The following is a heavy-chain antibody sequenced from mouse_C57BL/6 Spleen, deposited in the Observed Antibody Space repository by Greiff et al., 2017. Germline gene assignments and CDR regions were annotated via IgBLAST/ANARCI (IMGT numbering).Heavy chain of an antibody. CDR3: ARSEGNYDAMDY. D-gene: IGHD2-1*01. V-gene: IGHV1-18*01. CDR1: GYTFTDYN. Sequence: DVQLQESGPELVKPGASVKIPCKASGYTFTDYNMDWVKQSHGKSLEWIGDINPNNGGTIYNQKFKGKATLTVDKSSSTAYMELRSLTSEDTAVYYCARSEGNYDAMDYWGQGTSVTVSS. J-gene: IGHJ4*01. CDR2: INPNNGGT.